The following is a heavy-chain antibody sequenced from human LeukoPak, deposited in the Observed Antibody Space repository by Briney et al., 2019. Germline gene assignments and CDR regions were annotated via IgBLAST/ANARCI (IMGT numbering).Heavy chain of an antibody. Sequence: ASVKVSCKASGYTFTGYYMHWVRQAPGQGLEWMGWINPNSGGTNYAQKFQGRVTMTRDTSISTAYMELSRLRSDDTAVYYCARDSPAMMTTVTSYLFDYWGQGTLVTVSS. V-gene: IGHV1-2*02. CDR2: INPNSGGT. CDR3: ARDSPAMMTTVTSYLFDY. D-gene: IGHD4-17*01. CDR1: GYTFTGYY. J-gene: IGHJ4*02.